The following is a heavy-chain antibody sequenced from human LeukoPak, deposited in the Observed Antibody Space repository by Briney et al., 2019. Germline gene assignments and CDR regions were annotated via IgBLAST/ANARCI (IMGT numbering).Heavy chain of an antibody. V-gene: IGHV4-30-2*01. CDR1: GGSISSGGYS. J-gene: IGHJ4*02. D-gene: IGHD3-3*01. CDR2: IYHSGST. CDR3: ARGRTRRTWDFWSGYHPFDY. Sequence: SQTLSLTCAVSGGSISSGGYSWSWIRQPPGKGLEWIGYIYHSGSTYYNPSLKSRVTISVDRSKNQFSLKLSSVTAADTAVYYCARGRTRRTWDFWSGYHPFDYWGQGTLVTVSS.